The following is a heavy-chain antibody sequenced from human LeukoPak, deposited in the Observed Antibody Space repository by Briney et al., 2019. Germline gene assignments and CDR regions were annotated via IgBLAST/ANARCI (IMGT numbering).Heavy chain of an antibody. Sequence: GGSLRLSCAASGFAFNFYAMSWVRQAPGKGLEWVSYISSSSSTIYYADSVKGRFTISRDNAKNSLYLQMNSLRDEDTAVYYCARYCISTSCYASYDYWGQGTLVTVSS. D-gene: IGHD2-2*01. V-gene: IGHV3-48*02. J-gene: IGHJ4*02. CDR3: ARYCISTSCYASYDY. CDR2: ISSSSSTI. CDR1: GFAFNFYA.